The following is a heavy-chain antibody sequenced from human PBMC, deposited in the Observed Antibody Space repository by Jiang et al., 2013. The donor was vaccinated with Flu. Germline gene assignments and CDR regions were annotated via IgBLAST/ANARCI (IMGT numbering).Heavy chain of an antibody. CDR2: IKQDGSEK. J-gene: IGHJ4*02. D-gene: IGHD4-23*01. CDR1: FSSYW. V-gene: IGHV3-7*01. Sequence: FSSYWMSWVRQAPGKGLEWVANIKQDGSEKYYVDSVKGRFTISRDNAKNSLYLQMNSLRAEDTAVYYCASLLPNPDYGGTHDYWGQGTLVTVSS. CDR3: ASLLPNPDYGGTHDY.